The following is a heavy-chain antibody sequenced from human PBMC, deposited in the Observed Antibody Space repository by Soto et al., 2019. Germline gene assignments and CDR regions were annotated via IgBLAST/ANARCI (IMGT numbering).Heavy chain of an antibody. J-gene: IGHJ4*02. V-gene: IGHV4-34*01. CDR2: INHSGST. CDR1: GGSFGAYY. D-gene: IGHD3-9*01. Sequence: QVQLQKWGAGLLKPSETLSLTCAAYGGSFGAYYWTWIRQPPGKGLEWIGEINHSGSTNYNPSLESRVTISVDTSKNQFSLKLSSVTAADTAVYYCARGTNLRCFDWGQGTLVTVSS. CDR3: ARGTNLRCFD.